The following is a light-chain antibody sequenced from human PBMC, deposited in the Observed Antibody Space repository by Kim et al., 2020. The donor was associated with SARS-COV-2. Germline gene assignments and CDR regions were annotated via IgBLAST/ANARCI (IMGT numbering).Light chain of an antibody. Sequence: HSITISCTGTSSDVGGFNYVSWYQQHPGKAPKLMIYDVSKRPSGVSNRFSGSKSGSTASLTISGLQAEDEADYYCSSYTSSSTFVFGTGTKVTVL. CDR1: SSDVGGFNY. CDR3: SSYTSSSTFV. CDR2: DVS. V-gene: IGLV2-14*04. J-gene: IGLJ1*01.